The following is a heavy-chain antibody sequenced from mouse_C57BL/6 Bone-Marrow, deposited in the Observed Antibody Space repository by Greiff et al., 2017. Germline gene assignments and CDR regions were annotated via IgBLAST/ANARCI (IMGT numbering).Heavy chain of an antibody. CDR2: ILPSIGRT. CDR3: ARDFYGSSYWYFDV. J-gene: IGHJ1*03. Sequence: QVQLKQSGSELRSPGSSVKLSCKDFDSEVFPIAYMSWVRQKPGHGFEWIGGILPSIGRTIYGEKFEDKATLDADTLSNTAYLELNSLTSEDSAIYYCARDFYGSSYWYFDVWGTGTTVTVSS. D-gene: IGHD1-1*01. V-gene: IGHV15-2*01. CDR1: DSEVFPIAY.